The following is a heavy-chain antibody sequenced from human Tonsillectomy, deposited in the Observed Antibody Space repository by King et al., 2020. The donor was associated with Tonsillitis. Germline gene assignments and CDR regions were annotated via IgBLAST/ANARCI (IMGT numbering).Heavy chain of an antibody. CDR1: GFTFSRYW. Sequence: VQLVESGGGLVQPGGSLRLSCAASGFTFSRYWMTWVRQAPGKGLEWVANMKQDGGEKYYVDSVKGRFTISRDNAKNSLYLQMNSLRAEDTAVYYCARVVYYYDSSGYIDYWGQGTLVTVSS. CDR2: MKQDGGEK. CDR3: ARVVYYYDSSGYIDY. D-gene: IGHD3-22*01. V-gene: IGHV3-7*03. J-gene: IGHJ4*02.